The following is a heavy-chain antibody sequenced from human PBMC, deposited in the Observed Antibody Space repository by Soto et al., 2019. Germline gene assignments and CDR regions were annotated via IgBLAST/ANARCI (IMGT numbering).Heavy chain of an antibody. Sequence: KPSETLSLTCTVSGGSISSYYWSWIRQPPGKGLEWIGYIYYSGSTNYNPSLKSRVTISVDTSKNQFSLKLSSVTAADTAVYYCARDDSSSSNYYYGMDVWGQGTTVTVSS. V-gene: IGHV4-59*01. CDR3: ARDDSSSSNYYYGMDV. CDR1: GGSISSYY. J-gene: IGHJ6*02. CDR2: IYYSGST. D-gene: IGHD6-6*01.